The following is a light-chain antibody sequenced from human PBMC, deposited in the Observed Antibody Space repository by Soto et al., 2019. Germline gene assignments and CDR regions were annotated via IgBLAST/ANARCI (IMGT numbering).Light chain of an antibody. V-gene: IGKV1-33*01. CDR3: QQYESLPLT. J-gene: IGKJ5*01. CDR2: DAS. Sequence: DIQMTQSPSSLSASVGDRVTITFQASQDINKNLIWYQQKQGKAPKLLIYDASDLETGVPSRFSGSGSGTGFTFTISSLQPEDFATYYCQQYESLPLTFGQGTRLEI. CDR1: QDINKN.